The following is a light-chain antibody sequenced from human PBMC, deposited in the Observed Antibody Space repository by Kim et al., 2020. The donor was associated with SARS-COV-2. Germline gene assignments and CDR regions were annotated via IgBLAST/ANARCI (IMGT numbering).Light chain of an antibody. Sequence: QSALTQPASVSGSPGQSITISCTGSRSDVGNYNLVSWYQQHPGKAPKLIIYEVTKRPSGLSDRFSCSKSGNTASLTISGLQAEDVADYYCYSFAFSYYVFGTGTKVTVL. V-gene: IGLV2-23*02. CDR1: RSDVGNYNL. CDR2: EVT. J-gene: IGLJ1*01. CDR3: YSFAFSYYV.